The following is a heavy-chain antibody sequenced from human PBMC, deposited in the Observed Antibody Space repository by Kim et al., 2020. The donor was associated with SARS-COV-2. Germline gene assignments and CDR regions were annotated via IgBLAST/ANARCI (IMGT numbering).Heavy chain of an antibody. J-gene: IGHJ6*02. D-gene: IGHD3-10*01. CDR3: AREPAELYGSGIQPGLYGMDV. V-gene: IGHV1-69*13. Sequence: SVKVSCKASGGTFSSYAISWVRQAPGQGLEWMGGIIPIFGTANYAQKFQGRVTITADESTSTAYMELSSLRSEDTAVYYCAREPAELYGSGIQPGLYGMDVWGQGTTVTVSS. CDR1: GGTFSSYA. CDR2: IIPIFGTA.